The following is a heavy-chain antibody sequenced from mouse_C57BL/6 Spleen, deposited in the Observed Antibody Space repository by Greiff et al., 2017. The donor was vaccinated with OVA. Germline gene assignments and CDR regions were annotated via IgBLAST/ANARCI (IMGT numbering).Heavy chain of an antibody. CDR1: GYTFTSYW. CDR3: ARKLRLRAMDY. D-gene: IGHD3-2*02. J-gene: IGHJ4*01. Sequence: VQLQQPGAELVKPGASVKLSCKASGYTFTSYWMQWVKQRPGQGLEWIGEIDPSDSYTNYNQKFKGKATLTVDTSSSTAYMQLSSLTSEDSAVYYCARKLRLRAMDYWGQGTSVTVSS. V-gene: IGHV1-50*01. CDR2: IDPSDSYT.